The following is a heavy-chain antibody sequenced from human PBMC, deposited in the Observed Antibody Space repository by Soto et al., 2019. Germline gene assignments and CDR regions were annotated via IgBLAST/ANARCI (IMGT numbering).Heavy chain of an antibody. CDR3: ARDRGGDSRSWREREYLEH. Sequence: VGSLRLSCESSVCMFSSYEMNWVRHSPGKWLEWVSYISSSGDIIYYADSVKGRFTISRDDAKNSMYLQMNSLRAEDTAIYYCARDRGGDSRSWREREYLEHWGQGTLVNVSS. V-gene: IGHV3-48*03. D-gene: IGHD3-16*01. CDR1: VCMFSSYE. CDR2: ISSSGDII. J-gene: IGHJ4*02.